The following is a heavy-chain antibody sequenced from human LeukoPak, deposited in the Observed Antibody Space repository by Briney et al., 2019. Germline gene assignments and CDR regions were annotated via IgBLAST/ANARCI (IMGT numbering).Heavy chain of an antibody. CDR3: AGCSGGSCYLDY. CDR2: ISSSSSYI. V-gene: IGHV3-21*01. CDR1: GFTFSSYA. J-gene: IGHJ4*02. Sequence: GGSLRLSCAASGFTFSSYAMSWVRQAPGKGLEWVSSISSSSSYIYYADSVKGRFTISRDSAKNSLYLQMNSLRAEDTAVYYCAGCSGGSCYLDYWGQGTLVTVSS. D-gene: IGHD2-15*01.